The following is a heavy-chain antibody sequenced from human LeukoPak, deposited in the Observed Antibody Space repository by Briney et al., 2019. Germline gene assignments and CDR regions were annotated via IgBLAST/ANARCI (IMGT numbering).Heavy chain of an antibody. D-gene: IGHD6-19*01. J-gene: IGHJ4*02. V-gene: IGHV4-39*01. CDR3: ARLYSSAWFGRYFDS. Sequence: SETLSLTCTVSGGSISSSSYYWAWIRQPPGKGLEWIGTIYYSESTYYNPSLKSAVIISVDTSKNQFSMKLTSVTAAATAVYFGARLYSSAWFGRYFDSWGQGTLVTVSS. CDR2: IYYSEST. CDR1: GGSISSSSYY.